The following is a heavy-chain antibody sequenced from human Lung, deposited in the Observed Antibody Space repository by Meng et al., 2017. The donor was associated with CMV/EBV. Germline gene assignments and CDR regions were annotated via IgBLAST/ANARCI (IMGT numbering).Heavy chain of an antibody. D-gene: IGHD1-7*01. Sequence: SETLSLXCAVYGGSFSGTYWHWIRQLPGVGLEWIGEIDATGRTKFSTSLNSRVTILLDPSKKQFSLELSSVTAADTAVYYCARLTGTVYVHWFDSWGQGTLVTVSS. CDR2: IDATGRT. CDR3: ARLTGTVYVHWFDS. J-gene: IGHJ5*01. V-gene: IGHV4-34*01. CDR1: GGSFSGTY.